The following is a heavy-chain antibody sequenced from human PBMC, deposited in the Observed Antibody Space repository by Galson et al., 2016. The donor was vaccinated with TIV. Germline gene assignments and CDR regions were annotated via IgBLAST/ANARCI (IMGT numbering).Heavy chain of an antibody. CDR2: IGSTGRAI. Sequence: SLRLSCAASGFTFSDYYMSWVRQAPGKGLEWISYIGSTGRAIYYADSVEGRFTTSRDKSENTLSLQMDSLRAEDTAVYYRARGAYDSSGYGGWFDPWGQGTLVIVSS. J-gene: IGHJ5*02. CDR1: GFTFSDYY. V-gene: IGHV3-11*01. D-gene: IGHD3-22*01. CDR3: ARGAYDSSGYGGWFDP.